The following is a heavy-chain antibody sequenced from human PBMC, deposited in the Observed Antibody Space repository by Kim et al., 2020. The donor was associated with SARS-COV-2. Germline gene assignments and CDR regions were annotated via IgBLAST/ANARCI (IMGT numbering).Heavy chain of an antibody. CDR2: IYSGGST. J-gene: IGHJ6*02. CDR3: ARDRVAGGLVDYYYGMDV. Sequence: GGSLRLSCAASGFTVSSNYMSWVRQAPGKGLEWVSVIYSGGSTYYADSVKGRFTISRDNSKNTLYLQMNSLRAEDTAVYYCARDRVAGGLVDYYYGMDVWGQGTTVTVSS. D-gene: IGHD3-3*01. CDR1: GFTVSSNY. V-gene: IGHV3-53*01.